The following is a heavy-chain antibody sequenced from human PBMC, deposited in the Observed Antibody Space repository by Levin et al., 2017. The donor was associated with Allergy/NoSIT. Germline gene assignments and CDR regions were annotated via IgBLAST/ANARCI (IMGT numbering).Heavy chain of an antibody. V-gene: IGHV3-53*01. J-gene: IGHJ4*02. CDR2: IYDAETT. CDR3: ARWDTLWEHPRGKFDY. CDR1: GFTVSGHY. Sequence: QAGGSLRLSCAASGFTVSGHYMSWVRQAPGKGLESVSIIYDAETTYYADSVKGRFTISRDNSKNTIYLQMNSLRADDTAVYYCARWDTLWEHPRGKFDYWGQGTLVTVSS. D-gene: IGHD1/OR15-1a*01.